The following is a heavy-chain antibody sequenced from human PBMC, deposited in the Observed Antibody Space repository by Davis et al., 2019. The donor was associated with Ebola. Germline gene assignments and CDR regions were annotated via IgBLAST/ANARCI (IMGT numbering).Heavy chain of an antibody. J-gene: IGHJ4*02. D-gene: IGHD5/OR15-5a*01. Sequence: VSVKVSCKASGYTFTSHAIHWVRQAPGQRLEWMGSINAGSDNTKYSQNFQGRVTITWDTSASTAYMELSSLTSDDTAVYYCARGGGYSVYDPSDHWGQGTLVTVSS. CDR1: GYTFTSHA. V-gene: IGHV1-3*01. CDR2: INAGSDNT. CDR3: ARGGGYSVYDPSDH.